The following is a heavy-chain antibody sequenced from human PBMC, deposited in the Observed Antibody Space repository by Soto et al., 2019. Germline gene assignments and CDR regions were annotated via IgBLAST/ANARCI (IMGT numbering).Heavy chain of an antibody. CDR3: GHPRGGMIVVVITDWYFDL. J-gene: IGHJ2*01. D-gene: IGHD3-22*01. CDR2: ISGSGGST. CDR1: GFTFSSYA. Sequence: EVQLLESGGGLVQPGGSLRLSCAASGFTFSSYAMSWVRQAPGKGLEWVSAISGSGGSTYYADSVKGRFTISRDNSKNTLYLQMNSLGAEDTGVYYCGHPRGGMIVVVITDWYFDLWGRGTLVTVSS. V-gene: IGHV3-23*01.